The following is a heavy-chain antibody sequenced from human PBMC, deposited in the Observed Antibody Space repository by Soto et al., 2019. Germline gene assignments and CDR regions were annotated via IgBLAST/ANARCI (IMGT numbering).Heavy chain of an antibody. J-gene: IGHJ4*02. D-gene: IGHD3-22*01. CDR1: GFTFTNSA. V-gene: IGHV1-58*01. CDR2: IVVGSGNT. CDR3: AADPYYYDSSRFYSFDY. Sequence: SVKVSCKASGFTFTNSAVQWVRQARGQRLEWIGWIVVGSGNTNYAQKFQERVTFTRDMSTSTAYMELSRLRSDDTAVYYCAADPYYYDSSRFYSFDYWGQGTLVTVSS.